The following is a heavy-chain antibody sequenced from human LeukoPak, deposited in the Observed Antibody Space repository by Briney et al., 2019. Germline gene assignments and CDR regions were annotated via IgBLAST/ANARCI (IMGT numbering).Heavy chain of an antibody. Sequence: GGSLRLSCAASGFTFSSYSMNWVRQAPGKGLEWVSSISSSSSYTYYADSVKGRFTISRDNAKNSLYLQMNSLRAEDTAVYYCARDTEYSSSSFILYYYGMDVWGQGTTVTVSS. CDR1: GFTFSSYS. CDR3: ARDTEYSSSSFILYYYGMDV. CDR2: ISSSSSYT. D-gene: IGHD6-6*01. J-gene: IGHJ6*02. V-gene: IGHV3-21*01.